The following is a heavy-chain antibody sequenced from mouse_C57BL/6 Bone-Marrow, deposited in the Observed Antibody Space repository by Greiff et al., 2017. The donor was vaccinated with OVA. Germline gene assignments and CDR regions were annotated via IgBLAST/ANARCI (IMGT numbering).Heavy chain of an antibody. CDR2: ISSGGDYI. CDR1: GFTFSSYA. J-gene: IGHJ4*01. D-gene: IGHD1-1*01. Sequence: EVKLVESGEGLVKPGGSLKLSCAASGFTFSSYAMSWVRQTPEKRLEWVAYISSGGDYIYYADTVKGRFTLSRDNARNTLYLQMSSLKSEDTAMYYCTREDYGSSFYAMDYWGQGTSVTVSS. CDR3: TREDYGSSFYAMDY. V-gene: IGHV5-9-1*02.